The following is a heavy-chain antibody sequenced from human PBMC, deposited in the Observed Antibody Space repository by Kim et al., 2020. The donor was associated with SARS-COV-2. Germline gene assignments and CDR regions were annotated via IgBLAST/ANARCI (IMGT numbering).Heavy chain of an antibody. D-gene: IGHD6-19*01. J-gene: IGHJ6*02. V-gene: IGHV3-48*02. Sequence: DAVKARFTISRENAKTSLYLQMNDLRDEDTAVYCCARELQWLGIFVGMDVWGQGTTVTVSS. CDR3: ARELQWLGIFVGMDV.